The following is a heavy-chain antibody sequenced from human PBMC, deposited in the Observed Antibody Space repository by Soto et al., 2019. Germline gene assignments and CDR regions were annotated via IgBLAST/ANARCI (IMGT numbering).Heavy chain of an antibody. CDR2: INAGNGNT. CDR1: GYTFTSYA. Sequence: ASVKVSCKASGYTFTSYAMHWVRQAPGQRLEWMGWINAGNGNTKYSQKFQGRVTITRDTSASTAYMELSSLRSEDTAVYYCARAPVTMVRGVTPPSDYWGQGTLVTVSS. D-gene: IGHD3-10*01. CDR3: ARAPVTMVRGVTPPSDY. V-gene: IGHV1-3*01. J-gene: IGHJ4*02.